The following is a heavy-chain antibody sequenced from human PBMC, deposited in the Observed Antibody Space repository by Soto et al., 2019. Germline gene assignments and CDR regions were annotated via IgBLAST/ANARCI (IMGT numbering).Heavy chain of an antibody. D-gene: IGHD2-8*02. Sequence: EVQVLESGGGLLQPGGSLRLSCVASGFTFNAHAMTWVRQGPGMGLEWTSSISADGETTYYADSVKGRFTVSRDNSKNSLSLHMDRLRVEDADKYYCVKDWTGGKCPCMDVWSQGTTVTVSS. CDR2: ISADGETT. V-gene: IGHV3-23*01. J-gene: IGHJ6*02. CDR1: GFTFNAHA. CDR3: VKDWTGGKCPCMDV.